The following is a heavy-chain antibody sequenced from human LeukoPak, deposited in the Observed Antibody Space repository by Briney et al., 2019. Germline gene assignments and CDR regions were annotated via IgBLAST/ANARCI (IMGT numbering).Heavy chain of an antibody. J-gene: IGHJ3*02. D-gene: IGHD3-22*01. CDR3: ARDYYDSSGYYFVLLGGAFDI. CDR2: IYTSGST. Sequence: SETLSLTCTVSGGSISSGSYYWSWIRQPAGKGLEWIGRIYTSGSTNYNPSLKSRVTISVDTSKNQFSLKLSSVTAADTAVYYCARDYYDSSGYYFVLLGGAFDIWGQGTMVTVSS. V-gene: IGHV4-61*02. CDR1: GGSISSGSYY.